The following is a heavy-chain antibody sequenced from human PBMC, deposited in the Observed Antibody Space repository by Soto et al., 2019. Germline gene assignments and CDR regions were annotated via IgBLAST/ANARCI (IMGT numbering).Heavy chain of an antibody. CDR3: ARGGSSSSFNYYYGMDV. Sequence: QVPLVQSGAEVKKPGASVKVSCKASGYTFTSYDINWVRQATGQGLEWMGWMNPNSGNTGYAQKFQGRVTMTRNTSISTAYRELSSLRSEDTAVYYCARGGSSSSFNYYYGMDVWGQGTTVTVSS. CDR2: MNPNSGNT. J-gene: IGHJ6*02. D-gene: IGHD6-6*01. V-gene: IGHV1-8*01. CDR1: GYTFTSYD.